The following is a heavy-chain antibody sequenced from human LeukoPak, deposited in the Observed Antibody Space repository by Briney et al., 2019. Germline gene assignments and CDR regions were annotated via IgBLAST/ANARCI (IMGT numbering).Heavy chain of an antibody. CDR3: ARDQGQLDYYYYMDV. CDR1: GFTFDDYA. J-gene: IGHJ6*03. D-gene: IGHD6-6*01. Sequence: GGSLRLSCAASGFTFDDYAMHWVRQAPGKGLEWVSGINWNGGSTGYADSVKGRFTISRDNAKNSLYLQMNSLRAEDTALYYCARDQGQLDYYYYMDVWGKGTTVTVSS. CDR2: INWNGGST. V-gene: IGHV3-20*04.